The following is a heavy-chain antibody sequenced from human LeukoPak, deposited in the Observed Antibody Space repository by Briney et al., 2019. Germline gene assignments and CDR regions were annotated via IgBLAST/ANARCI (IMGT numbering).Heavy chain of an antibody. J-gene: IGHJ5*02. D-gene: IGHD3-10*01. CDR1: GGSISSYY. CDR3: ARRYGVVRGVIRANWFDP. Sequence: SETLSLTCTVSGGSISSYYWSWIRQPPGKGLEWIGYIYYSGSTNYNPSLKGRVTISVDTSKNQFSLKLSSVTAADTAVYYCARRYGVVRGVIRANWFDPWGQGTLVTVSS. V-gene: IGHV4-59*08. CDR2: IYYSGST.